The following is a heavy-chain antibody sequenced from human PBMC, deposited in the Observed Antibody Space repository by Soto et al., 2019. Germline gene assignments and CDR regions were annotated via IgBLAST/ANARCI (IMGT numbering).Heavy chain of an antibody. D-gene: IGHD6-13*01. Sequence: ASVKVSCTASGYNFTTYDISWARQATAQGPEWMGWISAYNGNTNYVQKLPGRVTMNPETPTTTAYMELRSLRSDDTAVYYCARGYSSSWYGYWG. V-gene: IGHV1-18*04. CDR1: GYNFTTYD. CDR2: ISAYNGNT. CDR3: ARGYSSSWYGY. J-gene: IGHJ4*01.